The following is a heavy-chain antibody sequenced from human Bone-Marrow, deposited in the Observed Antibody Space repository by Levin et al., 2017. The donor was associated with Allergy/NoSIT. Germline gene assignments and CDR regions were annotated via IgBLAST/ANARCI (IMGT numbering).Heavy chain of an antibody. V-gene: IGHV3-30*18. CDR2: VTYDGSSR. D-gene: IGHD3-9*01. CDR3: VKDLSGRWPYFFDS. CDR1: GFSFSEYG. J-gene: IGHJ4*02. Sequence: PGESLKISCVASGFSFSEYGMHWVRQTPGKGLEWVAVVTYDGSSRFYADSVEGRFTISRDNSKSTIVLQMNSLTSDDTAVYYCVKDLSGRWPYFFDSWGQGSLVTVSS.